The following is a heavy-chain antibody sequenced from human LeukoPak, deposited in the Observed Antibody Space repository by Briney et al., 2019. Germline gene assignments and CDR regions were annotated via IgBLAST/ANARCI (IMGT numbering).Heavy chain of an antibody. CDR1: GYTFTGYY. CDR3: ARDRSDILTGYHFDY. J-gene: IGHJ4*02. CDR2: INPNSGGT. Sequence: GASVKVSCQASGYTFTGYYMHWVRQAPGQGLEWMGWINPNSGGTNYAQKFQGWVTMTRDTSISTAYMQLSRLRSDDTAVYYCARDRSDILTGYHFDYWGQGTLVTVSS. D-gene: IGHD3-9*01. V-gene: IGHV1-2*04.